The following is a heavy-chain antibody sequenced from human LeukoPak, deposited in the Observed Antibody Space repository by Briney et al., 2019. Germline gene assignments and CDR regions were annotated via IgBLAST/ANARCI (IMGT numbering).Heavy chain of an antibody. CDR3: ARATTSTYNWNDVLDY. D-gene: IGHD1-20*01. Sequence: SVKVSCKASGGTFSSYPISWLRQAPGQGLEWMGGIIPIFGTANYAQKFQGRVTITADKSTSTAYMELSSLRSEDTAVYYCARATTSTYNWNDVLDYWGQGTLVTVSS. CDR2: IIPIFGTA. V-gene: IGHV1-69*06. CDR1: GGTFSSYP. J-gene: IGHJ4*02.